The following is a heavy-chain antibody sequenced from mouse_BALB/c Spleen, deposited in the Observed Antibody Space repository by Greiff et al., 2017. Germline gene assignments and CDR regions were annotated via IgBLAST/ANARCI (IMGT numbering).Heavy chain of an antibody. J-gene: IGHJ4*01. Sequence: EVKVVESGGGLVKPGGSLKLSCAASGFTFSSYAMSWVRQSPEKRLEWVAEISSGGSYTYYPDTVTGRFTISRDNAKNTLYLEMSSLRSEDTAMYYCAREGDVNYAMDYWGQGTSVTVSS. CDR2: ISSGGSYT. CDR1: GFTFSSYA. V-gene: IGHV5-9-4*01. CDR3: AREGDVNYAMDY.